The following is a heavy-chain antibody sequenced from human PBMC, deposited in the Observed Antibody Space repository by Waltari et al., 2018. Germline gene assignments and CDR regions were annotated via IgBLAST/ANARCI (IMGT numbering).Heavy chain of an antibody. V-gene: IGHV3-23*01. CDR3: ARDFRYFSS. Sequence: EVQLLESGGGLVQPGGSLRLSCAASGFTFSSDAMRWVRQAPGKGLEWVSTFTVSTSSTYYTDSVKGRFTISRDNSKNTLYLQMNSLRAEDTAIYYCARDFRYFSSWGQGTLVTVSS. J-gene: IGHJ4*02. CDR2: FTVSTSST. D-gene: IGHD6-13*01. CDR1: GFTFSSDA.